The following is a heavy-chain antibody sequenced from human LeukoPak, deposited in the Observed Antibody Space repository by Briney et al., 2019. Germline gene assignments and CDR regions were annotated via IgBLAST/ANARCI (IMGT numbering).Heavy chain of an antibody. CDR2: INWNGDNT. Sequence: GGSLRLSCAASGFTFDDYAMSWVRQAPGKGLEWVSGINWNGDNTGSADSVKGRFTISRDNAKNSLYLEMNSLRAEDTALYYCAATYSGNWEFDYWGQETLVTVSS. CDR3: AATYSGNWEFDY. CDR1: GFTFDDYA. D-gene: IGHD1-26*01. J-gene: IGHJ4*02. V-gene: IGHV3-20*04.